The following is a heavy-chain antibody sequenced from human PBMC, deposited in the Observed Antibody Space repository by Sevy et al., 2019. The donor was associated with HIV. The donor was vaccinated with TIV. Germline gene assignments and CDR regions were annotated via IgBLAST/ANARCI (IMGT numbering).Heavy chain of an antibody. Sequence: GGSLRLSCAASGFTFSSYAMHWVRQAPGKGLEYVSAISGNGGSTYYANSVKDRFTISRDNSKNTLYLQMGSLRAEDMAVYYCARERGATGNNWFDPWGQGTLVTVSS. CDR1: GFTFSSYA. D-gene: IGHD5-12*01. V-gene: IGHV3-64*01. CDR2: ISGNGGST. J-gene: IGHJ5*02. CDR3: ARERGATGNNWFDP.